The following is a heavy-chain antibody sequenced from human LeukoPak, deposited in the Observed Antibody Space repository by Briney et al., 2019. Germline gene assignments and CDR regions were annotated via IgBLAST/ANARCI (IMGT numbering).Heavy chain of an antibody. V-gene: IGHV5-51*01. D-gene: IGHD4-23*01. CDR2: IYPGDSDT. J-gene: IGHJ2*01. Sequence: GESLKISCKGSGYSFTSYWIGWVRQMPGKGLEWMGIIYPGDSDTRYSPSFQGQVTISADKSITTAYLQWSSLKASDTAIYYCTKSAVTNYWYFDLWGRGTLVTVSS. CDR3: TKSAVTNYWYFDL. CDR1: GYSFTSYW.